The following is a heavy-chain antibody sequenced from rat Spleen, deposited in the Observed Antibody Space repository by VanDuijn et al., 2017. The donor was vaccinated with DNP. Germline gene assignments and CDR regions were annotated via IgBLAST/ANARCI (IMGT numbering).Heavy chain of an antibody. J-gene: IGHJ4*01. CDR2: MWYDGDT. CDR3: TRDPEDRPCDYWGKGVMVTVSSAETTAPSVLVAPYSESYLFSVVMDA. D-gene: IGHD1-11*01. Sequence: VQLQESGSGLVKPSQSLSLTCTVSGFSLTSYSVSWVRQPSGKGPEWMGRMWYDGDTTYNSALKSRMSISRDTSKNQVFLKMNSLQTDDTGTYYCTRDPEDRPCDYWGKGVMVTVSSAETTAPSVLVAPYSESYLFSVVMDAWGQGTSVTVSS. V-gene: IGHV2-63*01. CDR1: GFSLTSYS.